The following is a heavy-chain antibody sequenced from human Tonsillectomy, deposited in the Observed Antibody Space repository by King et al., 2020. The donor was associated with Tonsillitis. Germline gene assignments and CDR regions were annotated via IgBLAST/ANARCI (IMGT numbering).Heavy chain of an antibody. CDR3: ARGQFYYDRSGYHDAFDI. J-gene: IGHJ3*02. D-gene: IGHD3-22*01. CDR1: GYTFSIYY. CDR2: INPSAAST. V-gene: IGHV1-46*01. Sequence: QVQLVESGAEVKKPGASVKVSCKASGYTFSIYYIHWVRQAPGQGLEWMGIINPSAASTSYPQKFLGRVTMTSDTSTSIVYMELSSLRSEDTAVYHCARGQFYYDRSGYHDAFDIWGPGTMVTVSS.